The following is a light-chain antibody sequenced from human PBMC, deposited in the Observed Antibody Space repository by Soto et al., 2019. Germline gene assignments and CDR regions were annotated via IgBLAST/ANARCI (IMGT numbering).Light chain of an antibody. CDR1: QSVGTSW. CDR3: QQYASSQWT. J-gene: IGKJ1*01. Sequence: EIVLTQSPGTLSLSPGERVTLSCRASQSVGTSWLAWYQQKPGQSPRLLIYSTSSRATGIRDRFSGSGSETDFALTISRLEPEDSAVYYCQQYASSQWTCGQGTKVEIK. CDR2: STS. V-gene: IGKV3-20*01.